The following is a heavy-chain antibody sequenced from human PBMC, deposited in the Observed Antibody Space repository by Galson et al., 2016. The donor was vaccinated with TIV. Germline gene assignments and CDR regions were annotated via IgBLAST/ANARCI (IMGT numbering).Heavy chain of an antibody. V-gene: IGHV3-74*01. CDR1: GFSFSSHW. CDR2: INPDGSVA. D-gene: IGHD4-17*01. CDR3: ARAIYGDPPGVYY. Sequence: SLRLSCAASGFSFSSHWMHWVRQTPGKGLVWVSRINPDGSVANYAESVKGRFTISRDNAKNTVYLQMNSLRAEDTSLYYCARAIYGDPPGVYYWGQGTLVTVSS. J-gene: IGHJ4*02.